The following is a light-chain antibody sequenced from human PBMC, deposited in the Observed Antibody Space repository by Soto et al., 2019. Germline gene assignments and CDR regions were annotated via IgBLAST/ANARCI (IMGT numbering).Light chain of an antibody. CDR2: GAS. V-gene: IGKV3-15*01. CDR1: QSVNSH. CDR3: QQYQSLT. Sequence: IVMTQSPATLPVSPGERATLSCRTSQSVNSHLAWYQHKPGQAPRLLIYGASSRATGIPTRFSGSGSGTEFTLTIDSLQSEDFAVYYCQQYQSLTFGGGTKVDI. J-gene: IGKJ4*01.